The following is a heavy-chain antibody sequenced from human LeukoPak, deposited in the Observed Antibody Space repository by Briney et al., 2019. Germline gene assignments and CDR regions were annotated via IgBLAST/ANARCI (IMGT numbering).Heavy chain of an antibody. CDR1: GYTFTGYY. CDR3: AREGVDWNHSVYYFDY. J-gene: IGHJ4*02. D-gene: IGHD1-1*01. V-gene: IGHV1-2*02. Sequence: GASVKVSCKASGYTFTGYYMHWVRQAPGQGLEWMGWINPNSGGTNYAQTVQGRVTMTRDTSISTAYMELSRLRSDDTAVYYCAREGVDWNHSVYYFDYWGQGPLVTVSS. CDR2: INPNSGGT.